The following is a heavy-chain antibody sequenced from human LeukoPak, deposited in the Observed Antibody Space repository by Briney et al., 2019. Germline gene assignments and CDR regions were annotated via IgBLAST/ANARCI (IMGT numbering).Heavy chain of an antibody. CDR2: IYTSGST. CDR1: GGSISSGSYY. D-gene: IGHD5-18*01. V-gene: IGHV4-61*02. CDR3: AREGYSYGYRFDY. J-gene: IGHJ4*02. Sequence: SETLSLTCTVSGGSISSGSYYWSWIRQPAGKGLEWIGRIYTSGSTNYNPSLKSRVTIPVDTSKNQFSLKLSSVTAADTAVYYCAREGYSYGYRFDYWGQGTLVTVSS.